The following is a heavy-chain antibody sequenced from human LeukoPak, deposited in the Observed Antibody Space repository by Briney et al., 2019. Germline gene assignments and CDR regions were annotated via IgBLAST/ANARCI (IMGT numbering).Heavy chain of an antibody. CDR3: AGGPPLFDP. CDR1: GFTFSDYT. V-gene: IGHV3-48*01. Sequence: GSLRLSCAASGFTFSDYTMNWVRQAPGKGLEWISYIDISSSSTYYADSVKGRFTISRDNVKNSLYLQMSSLRAEDTALYYCAGGPPLFDPWGQGTLVTVSS. J-gene: IGHJ5*02. CDR2: IDISSSST.